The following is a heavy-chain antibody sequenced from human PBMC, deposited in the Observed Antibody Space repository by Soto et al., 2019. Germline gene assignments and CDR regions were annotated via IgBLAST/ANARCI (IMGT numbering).Heavy chain of an antibody. Sequence: GGSLRLSCAASGFTFSSYAMSWVRQAPGKGLEWVSAISGSGGSTYYADSVKGRFTISRDNSKNTLYLQMNSLRAEDTAVYYCAKEADSYGPHSYYYYYYGMDVWGQGTTVTVSS. D-gene: IGHD5-18*01. CDR2: ISGSGGST. J-gene: IGHJ6*02. CDR1: GFTFSSYA. CDR3: AKEADSYGPHSYYYYYYGMDV. V-gene: IGHV3-23*01.